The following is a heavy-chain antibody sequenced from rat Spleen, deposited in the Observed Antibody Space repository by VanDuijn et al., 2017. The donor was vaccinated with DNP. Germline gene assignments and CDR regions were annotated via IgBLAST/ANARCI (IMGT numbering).Heavy chain of an antibody. V-gene: IGHV3-3*01. CDR2: INSVGST. CDR3: ARMHYGCDK. D-gene: IGHD1-11*01. J-gene: IGHJ2*01. CDR1: GYSITNTYR. Sequence: EVQLQESGPGLVKPSQSLSLTCSVTGYSITNTYRWNWIRKFPGDKLEWMGYINSVGSTNYNPSLKSRISIARDTSKNQVFLQVTSVTTEDTATYYCARMHYGCDKWGQGVMVTVSS.